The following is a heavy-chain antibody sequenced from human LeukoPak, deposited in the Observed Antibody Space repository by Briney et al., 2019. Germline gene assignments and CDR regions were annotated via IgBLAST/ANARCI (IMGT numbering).Heavy chain of an antibody. CDR3: ARVRYRLAETYIDY. J-gene: IGHJ4*02. CDR2: IIPIFGTA. CDR1: GGTFSSYA. Sequence: VASVKVSCKASGGTFSSYAISWVRQAPGQGLEWMGGIIPIFGTANYAQKFQGRVTITADESTSTAYMELSSLRSDDTAVYYCARVRYRLAETYIDYWGQGTLVTVSS. V-gene: IGHV1-69*13. D-gene: IGHD3-16*01.